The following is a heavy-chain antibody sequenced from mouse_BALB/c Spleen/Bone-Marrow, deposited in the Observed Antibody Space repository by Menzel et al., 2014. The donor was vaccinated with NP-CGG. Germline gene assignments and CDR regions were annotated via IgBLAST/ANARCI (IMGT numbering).Heavy chain of an antibody. CDR2: IYPGNGDT. J-gene: IGHJ2*01. CDR1: GYTFTSYN. V-gene: IGHV1-12*01. Sequence: LQESRAELVKPGASMKMSCKASGYTFTSYNLHWIKQTPGQGLEWIGAIYPGNGDTSYNQRFKGKATLTTDKSSNTAYMQLSSLTSEDSAVYYCASEGRSHFDHWGQGSTLTVSS. CDR3: ASEGRSHFDH.